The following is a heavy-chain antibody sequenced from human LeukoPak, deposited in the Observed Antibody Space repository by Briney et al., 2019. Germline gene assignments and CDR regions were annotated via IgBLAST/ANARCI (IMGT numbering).Heavy chain of an antibody. CDR2: IYYSGST. D-gene: IGHD1-26*01. Sequence: SETLSLTCTVSGGSISSSGYYWGWIRQPPGKGLEWIASIYYSGSTYYNPSLKSRVTIFVDASKNQLSLKLSSLTAADTAVYYCARHEYSGSYYGLSWFDPWGQGTLVTVSS. J-gene: IGHJ5*02. CDR1: GGSISSSGYY. V-gene: IGHV4-39*01. CDR3: ARHEYSGSYYGLSWFDP.